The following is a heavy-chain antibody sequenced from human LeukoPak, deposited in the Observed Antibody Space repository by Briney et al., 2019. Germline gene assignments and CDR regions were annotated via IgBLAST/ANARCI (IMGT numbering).Heavy chain of an antibody. D-gene: IGHD2-21*01. CDR3: ARQLGDRLLFDY. V-gene: IGHV4-34*01. CDR2: INHGGST. Sequence: SETLSLTCAVYGGSFSAYYWSWIRQLPGKGLEWIGEINHGGSTNYNPSLKSRVSISIDTSKNQFSLNLTSVTAADTAVYYCARQLGDRLLFDYWGQGTLVTVSS. CDR1: GGSFSAYY. J-gene: IGHJ4*02.